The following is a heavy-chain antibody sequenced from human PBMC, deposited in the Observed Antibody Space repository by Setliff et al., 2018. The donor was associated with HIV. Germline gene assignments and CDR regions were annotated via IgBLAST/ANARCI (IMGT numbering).Heavy chain of an antibody. CDR1: GFTFSSYW. V-gene: IGHV3-7*01. Sequence: QPGGSLRLSCAASGFTFSSYWMSWVRQAPGKGLEWVANINQDGSEKYYVDSVKGRFTISRDSAKNSLYLQMNSLRAEDTAVYYCARDYLYYYYYYMDVWGRGTTVTVSS. CDR2: INQDGSEK. J-gene: IGHJ6*03. CDR3: ARDYLYYYYYYMDV.